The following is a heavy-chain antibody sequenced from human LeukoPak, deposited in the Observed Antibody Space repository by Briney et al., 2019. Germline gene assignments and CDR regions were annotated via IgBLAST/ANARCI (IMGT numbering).Heavy chain of an antibody. CDR3: AKDADYDILTGTPFDY. V-gene: IGHV3-9*01. Sequence: GGSLRLSCAASGFTFDDYAMHWVRQAPGKGLEWVSGISWNSGSIGYADSVKGRFTISKDNAKNSLYLQMNSLRAEDTALYYCAKDADYDILTGTPFDYWGQGTLVTVSS. J-gene: IGHJ4*02. CDR2: ISWNSGSI. CDR1: GFTFDDYA. D-gene: IGHD3-9*01.